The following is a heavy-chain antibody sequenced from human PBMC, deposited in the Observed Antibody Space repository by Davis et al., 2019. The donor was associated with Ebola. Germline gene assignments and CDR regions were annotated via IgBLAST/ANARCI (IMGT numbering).Heavy chain of an antibody. Sequence: SETLSLTCTVSGGSISSGGYYWSWIRQHPGKGLEWIGYIYYSGSTYYNPSLKSRVTISVDTSKNQFSLKLSSVTAADTAVYYCARHIVRFLEWLLRINWFDPWGQGTLVTVSS. V-gene: IGHV4-39*01. D-gene: IGHD3-3*01. J-gene: IGHJ5*02. CDR2: IYYSGST. CDR1: GGSISSGGYY. CDR3: ARHIVRFLEWLLRINWFDP.